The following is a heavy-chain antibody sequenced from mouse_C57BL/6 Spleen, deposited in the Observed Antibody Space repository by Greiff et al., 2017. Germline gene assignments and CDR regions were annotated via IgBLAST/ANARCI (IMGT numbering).Heavy chain of an antibody. Sequence: VQLQQPGAELVKPGASVKLSCKASGYTFTSYWMQWVKQRPGQGLEWIGEIDPSDSYTNYNQKFKGKATLTVDTSSSTAYMQLSSLTSEDSAVYYCARRTTYYDYDEAWFAYWGQGTLVTVSA. CDR3: ARRTTYYDYDEAWFAY. D-gene: IGHD2-4*01. V-gene: IGHV1-50*01. CDR1: GYTFTSYW. CDR2: IDPSDSYT. J-gene: IGHJ3*01.